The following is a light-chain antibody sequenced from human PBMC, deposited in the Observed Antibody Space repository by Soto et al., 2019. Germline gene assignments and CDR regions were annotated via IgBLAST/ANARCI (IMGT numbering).Light chain of an antibody. J-gene: IGKJ2*01. CDR3: QQYNSYSYT. Sequence: DIQMTQSPATLSASIGDRVTITCRASQSISSWLAWYQQKPGKAPKLLIYKASSLESGVPSRFSGSGSGTEFTLTISSLQPDDFAVYYCQQYNSYSYTFGQGTKVDI. CDR2: KAS. V-gene: IGKV1-5*03. CDR1: QSISSW.